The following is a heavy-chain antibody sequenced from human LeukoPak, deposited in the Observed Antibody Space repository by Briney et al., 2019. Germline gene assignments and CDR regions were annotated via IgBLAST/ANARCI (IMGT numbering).Heavy chain of an antibody. Sequence: GGSLRLSCAASGFTFNNHWMVWVRQAPGKGLEWVANINKDGSEKFYGDSVKGRFTISRDNAKNSLYLQMNSLRAADTAVYYCAGDANWASDYWGQGTLVTVSS. CDR3: AGDANWASDY. CDR1: GFTFNNHW. V-gene: IGHV3-7*01. D-gene: IGHD7-27*01. J-gene: IGHJ4*02. CDR2: INKDGSEK.